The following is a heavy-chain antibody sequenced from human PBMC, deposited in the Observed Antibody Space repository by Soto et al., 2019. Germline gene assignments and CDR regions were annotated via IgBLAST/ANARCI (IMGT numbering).Heavy chain of an antibody. J-gene: IGHJ4*02. CDR2: IYYSGST. CDR3: ARGRAGATPRFDY. V-gene: IGHV4-59*01. D-gene: IGHD1-26*01. Sequence: SETLSLTCTVSGGSISSYYWSWIRQPPGKGLEWIGYIYYSGSTNYNPSLKSRVTISVDTSKNQFSLKLSSVTAADTAVYYCARGRAGATPRFDYWGQGTLVTVSS. CDR1: GGSISSYY.